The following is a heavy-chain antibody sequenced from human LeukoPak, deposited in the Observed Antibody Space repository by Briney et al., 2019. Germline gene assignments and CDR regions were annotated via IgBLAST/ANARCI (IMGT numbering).Heavy chain of an antibody. V-gene: IGHV4-30-4*01. Sequence: PSETLSLTCTVSGGSISSGDYYWSWIRQPPGKGLEWIGYIYYSGSTYYNPSLKSRVTISVDTPKNQFSLTLSSVTAADTAVYYCAASTTVTTFGYWGQGTLVTVSS. D-gene: IGHD4-17*01. CDR1: GGSISSGDYY. CDR3: AASTTVTTFGY. J-gene: IGHJ4*02. CDR2: IYYSGST.